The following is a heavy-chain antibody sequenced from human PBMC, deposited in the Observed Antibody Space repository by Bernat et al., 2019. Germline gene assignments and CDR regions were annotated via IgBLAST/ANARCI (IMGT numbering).Heavy chain of an antibody. CDR1: GFTFSDYA. J-gene: IGHJ6*02. V-gene: IGHV3-23*01. CDR2: TYCTGANR. CDR3: AKIMEARMSSYYYGLDV. D-gene: IGHD5-12*01. Sequence: EEQLLESGGGLIQPGGSLRLSCAASGFTFSDYAMAWVRQAPGKGLEYVSATYCTGANRYYADSFKGRFTISRDNSKNTLSLQMNSLRADDTAVYFCAKIMEARMSSYYYGLDVWGQGTTVTVSS.